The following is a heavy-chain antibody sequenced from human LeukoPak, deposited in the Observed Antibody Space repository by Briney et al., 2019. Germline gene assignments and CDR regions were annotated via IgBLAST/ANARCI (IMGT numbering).Heavy chain of an antibody. CDR2: IYYSGST. CDR1: GGSFSGYY. V-gene: IGHV4-31*11. CDR3: ARKSTYSSSSDAFDI. D-gene: IGHD6-13*01. Sequence: SETLSLTCAVYGGSFSGYYWSWIRQHPGKGLEWIGYIYYSGSTYYNPSLKSRVTISVDTSKNQFSLKLSSVTAADTAVYYCARKSTYSSSSDAFDIWGQGTMVTVSS. J-gene: IGHJ3*02.